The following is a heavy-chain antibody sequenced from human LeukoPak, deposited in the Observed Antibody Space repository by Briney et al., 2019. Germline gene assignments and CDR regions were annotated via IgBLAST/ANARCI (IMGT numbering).Heavy chain of an antibody. D-gene: IGHD6-13*01. CDR2: INTDGSST. CDR1: GFTFSSYW. V-gene: IGHV3-74*01. Sequence: GGSLRLSCAASGFTFSSYWMHWVRQAPGKGLVWVSRINTDGSSTNYADSVKGRFTISRDNAKNTLYLQMNSPRAEDTAVYYCARRGTYSSSWYGPGYYYYYMDVWGKGTTVTVSS. J-gene: IGHJ6*03. CDR3: ARRGTYSSSWYGPGYYYYYMDV.